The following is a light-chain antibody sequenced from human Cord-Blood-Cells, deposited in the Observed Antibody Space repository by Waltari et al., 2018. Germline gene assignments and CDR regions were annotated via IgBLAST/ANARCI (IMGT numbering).Light chain of an antibody. J-gene: IGKJ3*01. CDR2: DAS. CDR3: QQYDNLFT. V-gene: IGKV1-33*01. CDR1: QDISNY. Sequence: DIQMTQSPSSLSASVGDRVTITCQASQDISNYLNWYQQKPGKAPKLLIYDASNLETGVPSRFSGSESGTDFTFTISSLQPEDIATYYCQQYDNLFTFGPGTKVDI.